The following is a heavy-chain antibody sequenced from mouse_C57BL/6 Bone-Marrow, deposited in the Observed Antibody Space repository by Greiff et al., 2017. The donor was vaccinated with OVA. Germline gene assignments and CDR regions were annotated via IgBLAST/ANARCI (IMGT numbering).Heavy chain of an antibody. CDR3: ASGDYDYDRDFDY. D-gene: IGHD2-4*01. J-gene: IGHJ2*01. V-gene: IGHV1-82*01. Sequence: QVQLQQSGPELVKPGASVKISCKASGYAFSSSWMNWVKQRPGKGLEWIGRIYPGDGDTNYNGKFKGKATLTVDKSSSTAYMQLSSLTSEDSAVYYCASGDYDYDRDFDYWGQGTTLTVSS. CDR2: IYPGDGDT. CDR1: GYAFSSSW.